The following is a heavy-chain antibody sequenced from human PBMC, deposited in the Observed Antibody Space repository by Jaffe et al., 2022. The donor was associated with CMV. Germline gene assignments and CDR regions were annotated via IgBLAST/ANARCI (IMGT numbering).Heavy chain of an antibody. Sequence: QVQLQESGPGLVKPSETLSLTCTVSGGSMSSFYWGWIRQPPGKGLEWIGYIYYSGSTNYSPSLKSRVTISVDTSKNQFSLKLSSVTAADTAVYYCARTRGGDYWFDPWGQGTLVTVSS. CDR3: ARTRGGDYWFDP. CDR2: IYYSGST. J-gene: IGHJ5*02. V-gene: IGHV4-59*01. CDR1: GGSMSSFY. D-gene: IGHD6-25*01.